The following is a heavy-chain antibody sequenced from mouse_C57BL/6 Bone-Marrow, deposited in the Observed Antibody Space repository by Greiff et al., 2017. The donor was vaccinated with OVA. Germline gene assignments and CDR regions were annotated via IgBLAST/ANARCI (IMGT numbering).Heavy chain of an antibody. CDR3: TTPNYYGSSYDYFDY. D-gene: IGHD1-1*01. J-gene: IGHJ2*01. CDR1: GFNIKDYY. V-gene: IGHV14-1*01. CDR2: IDPEDGDT. Sequence: EVKLVESGAELVRPGASVKLSCTASGFNIKDYYMHWVKQRPEQGLEWIGRIDPEDGDTEYAPKFQGKATMTADTSSNTAYLQLSSLTSEDTAVYYCTTPNYYGSSYDYFDYWGQGTTLTVSS.